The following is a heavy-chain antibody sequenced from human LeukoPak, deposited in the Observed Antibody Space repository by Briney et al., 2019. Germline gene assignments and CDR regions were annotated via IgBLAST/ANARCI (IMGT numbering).Heavy chain of an antibody. CDR1: GYSFTSYW. D-gene: IGHD5-12*01. V-gene: IGHV5-51*01. J-gene: IGHJ4*02. Sequence: GESLKISCKGSGYSFTSYWIGWVRQMPGKGLEWMGIIYPGDSGTRYSPSFQGQVTISADKSISTAYLQWSSLKASDTAMYYCARGGSGYDYVLSPDYWGQGTLVTVSS. CDR3: ARGGSGYDYVLSPDY. CDR2: IYPGDSGT.